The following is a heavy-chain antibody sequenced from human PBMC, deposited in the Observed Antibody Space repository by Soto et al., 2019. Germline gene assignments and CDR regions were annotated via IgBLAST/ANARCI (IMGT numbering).Heavy chain of an antibody. CDR2: INPKSGDT. CDR3: ARVPGHKNSRGDF. CDR1: GYTFTHYF. V-gene: IGHV1-2*02. D-gene: IGHD1-7*01. J-gene: IGHJ4*02. Sequence: QVRLMQSGPEVRRPGASVTVSCKAYGYTFTHYFIHWVRRAPGQGLEWMGYINPKSGDTHYSQPFRGRVSMTRDTSTDTANMGLSSLKSDDTAVYFCARVPGHKNSRGDFWGQGTPITVSS.